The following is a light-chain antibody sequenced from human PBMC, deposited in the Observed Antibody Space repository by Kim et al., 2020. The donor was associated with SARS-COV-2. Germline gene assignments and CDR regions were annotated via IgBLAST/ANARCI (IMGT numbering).Light chain of an antibody. CDR3: QQRYNWPLT. V-gene: IGKV3-11*01. J-gene: IGKJ4*01. CDR1: QSVGNS. Sequence: SLSPGERSPLSCRASQSVGNSLAWFQQKPGQAPRLLIFETSNRATGIPARFSGSGSGTAFTLTISSLEPEDFAVYYCQQRYNWPLTFGGGTKLEIK. CDR2: ETS.